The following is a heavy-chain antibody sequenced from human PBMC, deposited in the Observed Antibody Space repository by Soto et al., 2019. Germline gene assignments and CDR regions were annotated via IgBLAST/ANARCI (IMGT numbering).Heavy chain of an antibody. D-gene: IGHD1-26*01. CDR1: EGTFSGYA. CDR2: IIPIFGTA. V-gene: IGHV1-69*01. J-gene: IGHJ4*02. Sequence: QVKLVQSGAEVKKPGSSVKVSCKASEGTFSGYAISWVRQAPGQGLEWMGGIIPIFGTANYAQKFQGGVTITADESTSTAYMELSSLRSEDTAVYYCARDGDQIVGATTRRFDYWGQGTLVTVSS. CDR3: ARDGDQIVGATTRRFDY.